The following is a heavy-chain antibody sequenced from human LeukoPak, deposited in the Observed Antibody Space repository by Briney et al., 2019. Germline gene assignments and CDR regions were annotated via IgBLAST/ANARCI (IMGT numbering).Heavy chain of an antibody. CDR3: ARHMLGGKRSFDS. J-gene: IGHJ4*02. D-gene: IGHD4-23*01. CDR2: INHSGST. Sequence: SETLSLTCAVYGGSFSGYYWSWIRQPPGKGLEWIGEINHSGSTNYNPSLKSRVTISVDTSKNQFSLKLSSVTAADTAVYYCARHMLGGKRSFDSWGQGTLVTVSP. CDR1: GGSFSGYY. V-gene: IGHV4-34*01.